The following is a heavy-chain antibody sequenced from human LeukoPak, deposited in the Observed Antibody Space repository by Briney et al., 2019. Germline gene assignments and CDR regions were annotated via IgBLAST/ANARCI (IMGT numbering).Heavy chain of an antibody. Sequence: PGGSLRLSCAASGFTFSTYWMSWVRQVPGKGLEWVANINQDGSEKYYVDSVKGRFSISRDSAKNSLYLQMNSLRVEDTAVYYCARVNRGDAFDIWGQGTLVTVSS. CDR3: ARVNRGDAFDI. J-gene: IGHJ3*02. CDR2: INQDGSEK. V-gene: IGHV3-7*02. D-gene: IGHD3-16*02. CDR1: GFTFSTYW.